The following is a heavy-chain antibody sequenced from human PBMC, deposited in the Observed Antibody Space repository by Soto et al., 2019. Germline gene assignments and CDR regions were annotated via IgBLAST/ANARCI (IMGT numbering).Heavy chain of an antibody. V-gene: IGHV4-59*01. J-gene: IGHJ4*02. Sequence: PSETLSLTSTVSGGSISSYYWSWIRQPPGKGLEWIGYIYYSGSTNYNPSLKSRVTISVDTSKNQFSLKLSSVTAADTAVYYCARFGYSYGHGHFDYWGQGTLVTVSS. CDR3: ARFGYSYGHGHFDY. CDR1: GGSISSYY. D-gene: IGHD5-18*01. CDR2: IYYSGST.